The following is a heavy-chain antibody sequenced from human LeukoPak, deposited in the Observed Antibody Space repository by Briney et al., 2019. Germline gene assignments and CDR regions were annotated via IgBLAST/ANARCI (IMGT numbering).Heavy chain of an antibody. J-gene: IGHJ4*02. CDR2: IYYAGST. CDR3: ARDAGKGTLY. Sequence: PSEALSVTCTLSRGSITSAGYYWSWIRHHPREGLEWIGYIYYAGSTYYTPSLKSRVTISVDTSKNKFSLKMSSVTAADTAVYYCARDAGKGTLYWGQGTLVTVSS. CDR1: RGSITSAGYY. D-gene: IGHD3-10*01. V-gene: IGHV4-31*03.